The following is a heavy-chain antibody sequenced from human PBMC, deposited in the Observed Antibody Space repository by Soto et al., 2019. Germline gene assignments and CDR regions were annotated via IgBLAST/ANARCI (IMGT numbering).Heavy chain of an antibody. CDR2: IYYSGST. CDR1: GGSISSYY. CDR3: ARRWGSAFDI. V-gene: IGHV4-59*08. J-gene: IGHJ3*02. Sequence: QVQLQESGPGLVKPSETLSLTCTVTGGSISSYYWSWIRQPPAKGLEWIGYIYYSGSTNYNPSLKSRVTISVDTSKDQFSLKLSSVTAADTAVYYCARRWGSAFDIWGQGTMVTVSS. D-gene: IGHD1-26*01.